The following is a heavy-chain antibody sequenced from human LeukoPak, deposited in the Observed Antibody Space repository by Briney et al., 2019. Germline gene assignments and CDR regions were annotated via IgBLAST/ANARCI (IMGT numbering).Heavy chain of an antibody. CDR3: ANGIGYSSSSDLDY. V-gene: IGHV3-23*01. CDR1: GFTFSSYA. D-gene: IGHD6-6*01. Sequence: GGSLRLSCAASGFTFSSYAMSWVRQAPGKGLEWVSAISGSGGSTYYADSVKGRSTISRDNSKNTLYLQMNSLRAEDTAVYYCANGIGYSSSSDLDYWGQGTLVTVSS. J-gene: IGHJ4*02. CDR2: ISGSGGST.